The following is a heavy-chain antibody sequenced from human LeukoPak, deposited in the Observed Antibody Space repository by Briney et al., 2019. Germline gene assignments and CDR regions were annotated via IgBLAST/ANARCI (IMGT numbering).Heavy chain of an antibody. CDR3: ARDGGYGSGSYYISY. Sequence: SGTLSLTCAVSGGSISSSNYWSWIRQHPGEGLEWIGYIYYSGSTSYNPSLKSRVTISVDTSENQFSLKLSSVTAADTAVYYCARDGGYGSGSYYISYWGQGTLVTVSS. CDR2: IYYSGST. V-gene: IGHV4-31*11. CDR1: GGSISSSNY. D-gene: IGHD3-10*01. J-gene: IGHJ4*02.